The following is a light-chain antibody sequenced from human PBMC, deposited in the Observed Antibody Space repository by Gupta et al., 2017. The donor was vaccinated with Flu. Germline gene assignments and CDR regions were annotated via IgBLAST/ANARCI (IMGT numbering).Light chain of an antibody. Sequence: EIVLTQSPATLSLSPGERATLSCRASQSVSSYLAWYQQKPGQAPRLLIYDASNRATGIPARFSGSGYGTDLTLTISSREPEDFAVYYCQQRSNWPPGTFGHGTKVDIK. J-gene: IGKJ3*01. CDR3: QQRSNWPPGT. CDR2: DAS. V-gene: IGKV3-11*01. CDR1: QSVSSY.